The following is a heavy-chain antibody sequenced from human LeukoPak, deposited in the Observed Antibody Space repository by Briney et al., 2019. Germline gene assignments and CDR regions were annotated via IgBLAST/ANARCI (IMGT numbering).Heavy chain of an antibody. CDR3: AKGGSRHADN. J-gene: IGHJ4*02. CDR2: ISYDGSNK. D-gene: IGHD6-13*01. V-gene: IGHV3-30*04. Sequence: GGSLRLSCAASGFTFSSYAMHWVRQAPGKGLEWVAVISYDGSNKYYADSVKGRFTISRDNSKNTLYLQMNSLRAEDTAVYYCAKGGSRHADNWGQGTLVTVSS. CDR1: GFTFSSYA.